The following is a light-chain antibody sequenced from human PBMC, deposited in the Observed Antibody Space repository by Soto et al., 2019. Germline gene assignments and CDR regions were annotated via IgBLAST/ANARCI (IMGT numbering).Light chain of an antibody. CDR3: SSYTTSNTRQIV. Sequence: QSVLTQPASVSGSPGQSITISCTGTSNDVVGYNYVSWYQHHPGKAPKLMIFDVSNRPSGVSNRFSGSKSGNTASLTISGLQPEDEADCYCSSYTTSNTRQIVFGTGTKVTVL. CDR1: SNDVVGYNY. V-gene: IGLV2-14*03. J-gene: IGLJ1*01. CDR2: DVS.